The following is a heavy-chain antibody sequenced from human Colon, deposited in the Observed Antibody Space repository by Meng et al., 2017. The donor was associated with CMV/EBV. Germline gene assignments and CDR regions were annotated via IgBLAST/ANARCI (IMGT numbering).Heavy chain of an antibody. V-gene: IGHV3-7*01. Sequence: GESLKISCAASGFTFSSYWMSWVRQAPGKGLEWVANIKQDGSEKYYVDSVKGRFTASRDNARNSLYLQMNSLRAEDTAVYYCARGAGGYYDSSSYSGDWGPGTLVTVSS. J-gene: IGHJ4*02. CDR2: IKQDGSEK. D-gene: IGHD3-22*01. CDR3: ARGAGGYYDSSSYSGD. CDR1: GFTFSSYW.